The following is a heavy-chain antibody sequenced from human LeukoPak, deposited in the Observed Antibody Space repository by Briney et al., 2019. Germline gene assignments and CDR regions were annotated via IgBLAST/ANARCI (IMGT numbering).Heavy chain of an antibody. J-gene: IGHJ6*02. CDR2: ISYDGSNK. D-gene: IGHD1-7*01. CDR3: ARALGTSYYYGMDV. V-gene: IGHV3-30-3*01. CDR1: GFTFSSYA. Sequence: GGSLRLSCAASGFTFSSYAMHWVRQAPGKGLEWVAVISYDGSNKYYADSVKGRFTISRDNSKNTLYLQMNSLRADDTAVYYCARALGTSYYYGMDVWGQGTTVTVSS.